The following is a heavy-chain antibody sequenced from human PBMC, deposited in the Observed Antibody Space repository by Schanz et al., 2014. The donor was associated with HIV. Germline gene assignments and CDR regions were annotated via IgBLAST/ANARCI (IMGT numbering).Heavy chain of an antibody. D-gene: IGHD2-8*01. Sequence: QVQLMQSGAEVKNRGASVKVSCKASGYTFIDYFIHWVRQAPGQGLEWMGWINPNSGATDSAQKFQGRVTMTRDTSISTAFMELSSLRSDDTAVYYCARDTNFVLDVWGQGTTVTVSS. CDR2: INPNSGAT. J-gene: IGHJ6*02. CDR1: GYTFIDYF. V-gene: IGHV1-2*02. CDR3: ARDTNFVLDV.